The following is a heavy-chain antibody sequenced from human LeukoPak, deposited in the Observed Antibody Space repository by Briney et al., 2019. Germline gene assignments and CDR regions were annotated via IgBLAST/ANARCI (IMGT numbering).Heavy chain of an antibody. CDR3: RYFFPHFDY. V-gene: IGHV3-23*01. CDR2: ISGSGGDT. J-gene: IGHJ4*02. CDR1: GFTFSNYA. Sequence: GGSLRLSCAASGFTFSNYAMTWVRQAPGKGLEWVSAISGSGGDTYYADSVKGRFTISRDSSKNTLYLQMNSLRAEDTAVYYCRYFFPHFDYWGQGTLVTVSS. D-gene: IGHD2/OR15-2a*01.